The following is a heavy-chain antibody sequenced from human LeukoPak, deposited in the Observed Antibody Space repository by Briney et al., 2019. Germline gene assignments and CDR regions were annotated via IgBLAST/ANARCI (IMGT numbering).Heavy chain of an antibody. CDR3: ARVYGSGSLDAFDI. Sequence: GESLKISCKGSGYSFTRNWIGWVRQMPGKGLEWMAIIYPGDSDTRYSPSFQGQVTISADKSINTAYLQWSSLKASDTAMYYCARVYGSGSLDAFDIWGQGTMVTVSS. CDR1: GYSFTRNW. CDR2: IYPGDSDT. V-gene: IGHV5-51*01. J-gene: IGHJ3*02. D-gene: IGHD3-10*01.